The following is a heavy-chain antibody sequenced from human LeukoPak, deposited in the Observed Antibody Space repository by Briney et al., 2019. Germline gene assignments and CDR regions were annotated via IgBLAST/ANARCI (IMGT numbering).Heavy chain of an antibody. CDR1: GFIFRIHW. CDR2: IKQDGSEK. D-gene: IGHD6-13*01. Sequence: GGSLRLLRAASGFIFRIHWMSCVRQARGKGLEGVANIKQDGSEKCYVDSVKGRFTISRDNAKNSLYLQMNSLRAEDTAVYYCARGRGIAEWFDPWGQGTLVTVSS. V-gene: IGHV3-7*01. J-gene: IGHJ5*02. CDR3: ARGRGIAEWFDP.